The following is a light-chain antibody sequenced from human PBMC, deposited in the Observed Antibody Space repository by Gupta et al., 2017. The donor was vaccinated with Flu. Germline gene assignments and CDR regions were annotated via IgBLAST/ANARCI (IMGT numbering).Light chain of an antibody. J-gene: IGLJ3*02. Sequence: QSALTQPPSASGSPGQSVTISCTGTSSDVGAYNYVSWYQQHPGKAPKLIVFDVNQRTSGVPDRFSGSKSGNTASLTVSGLRAEDEADYCCISYAGSSRGVFGGGTKLTVL. CDR2: DVN. CDR3: ISYAGSSRGV. V-gene: IGLV2-8*01. CDR1: SSDVGAYNY.